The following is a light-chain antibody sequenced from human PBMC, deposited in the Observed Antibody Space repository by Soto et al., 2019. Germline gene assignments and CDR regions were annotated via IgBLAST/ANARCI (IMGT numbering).Light chain of an antibody. CDR2: EVS. Sequence: QSVLTQPASVSGSPGQSITISCTGTSSDVGGYNYVSWYQQHPGKAPKLMIYEVSNRPSGVSNRFSGSKSGNTASLTISGLQAEGEADYYCSSYTSSSPGVFGTGTKVTVL. J-gene: IGLJ1*01. CDR1: SSDVGGYNY. CDR3: SSYTSSSPGV. V-gene: IGLV2-14*01.